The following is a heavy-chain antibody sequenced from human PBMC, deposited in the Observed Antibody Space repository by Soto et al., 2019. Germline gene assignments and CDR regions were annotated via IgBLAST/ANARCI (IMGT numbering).Heavy chain of an antibody. D-gene: IGHD2-15*01. CDR3: ARVLGVVVAATIVDY. CDR2: ITLYNGNT. CDR1: GYTFTYCS. J-gene: IGHJ4*02. Sequence: GASVKVSCKASGYTFTYCSLHWLQQAPGQGLERMRWITLYNGNTNYAKKFQGRVTITRDMSLRTAYIELSSLRSEDSAVYYWARVLGVVVAATIVDYWGQGTLVTVSS. V-gene: IGHV1-45*02.